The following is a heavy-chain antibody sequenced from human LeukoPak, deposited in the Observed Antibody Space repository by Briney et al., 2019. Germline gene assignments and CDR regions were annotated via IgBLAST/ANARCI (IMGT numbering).Heavy chain of an antibody. V-gene: IGHV3-74*03. CDR3: VRRYYEYNVYDRHLDF. CDR2: ISDDGSIT. J-gene: IGHJ4*02. Sequence: GGSLRLSRAASGFTFSRDWMHWVRQAPGKGLVWVSRISDDGSITTYADSVQGRFTISRDNAKSTVFLQMNSLRVEDTAVYFCVRRYYEYNVYDRHLDFWGQGILVTVSS. CDR1: GFTFSRDW. D-gene: IGHD5/OR15-5a*01.